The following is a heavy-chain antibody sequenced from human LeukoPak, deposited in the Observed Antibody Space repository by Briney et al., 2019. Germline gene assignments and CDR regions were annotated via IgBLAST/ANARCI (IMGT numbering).Heavy chain of an antibody. CDR3: AKGAYYHGSGRYFDY. V-gene: IGHV3-23*01. CDR1: GFTFSSYA. J-gene: IGHJ4*02. D-gene: IGHD3-10*01. Sequence: GGSLRLSCAASGFTFSSYAMNWVRQAPGKALEWVSAISGSGGATYYADSVKGRFTMSRDNSKNTLYLQMNSLRAEDTAVYYCAKGAYYHGSGRYFDYWGQGTLVTVSS. CDR2: ISGSGGAT.